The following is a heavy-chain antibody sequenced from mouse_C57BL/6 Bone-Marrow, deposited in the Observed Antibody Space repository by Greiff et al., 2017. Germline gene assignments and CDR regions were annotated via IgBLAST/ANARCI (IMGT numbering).Heavy chain of an antibody. D-gene: IGHD1-1*01. CDR1: GFTFSSYA. CDR3: ANDGSRRYWYFDV. J-gene: IGHJ1*03. CDR2: ISDGGSYT. Sequence: EVKVVESGGGLVKPGGSLKLSCAASGFTFSSYAMSWVRQTPEKRLEWVATISDGGSYTYYPDNVKGRFTISRDNAKNTLYLQMSHLKSEDTAMYYCANDGSRRYWYFDVWGTGTTVTVSS. V-gene: IGHV5-4*03.